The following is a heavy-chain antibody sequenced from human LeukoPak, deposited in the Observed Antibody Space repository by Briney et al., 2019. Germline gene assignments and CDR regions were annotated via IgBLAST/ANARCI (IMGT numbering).Heavy chain of an antibody. CDR2: INHSGST. CDR3: ARGLQVFDF. V-gene: IGHV4-34*01. D-gene: IGHD5-24*01. Sequence: PSETLSLTCAVYGGSFSGYYWSWIRQPPGKGLEWIGEINHSGSTNYNPSLKSRVTISVDTSKNQFSLKLSSVTAADTAVYYCARGLQVFDFWGQGTLVTVSS. J-gene: IGHJ4*02. CDR1: GGSFSGYY.